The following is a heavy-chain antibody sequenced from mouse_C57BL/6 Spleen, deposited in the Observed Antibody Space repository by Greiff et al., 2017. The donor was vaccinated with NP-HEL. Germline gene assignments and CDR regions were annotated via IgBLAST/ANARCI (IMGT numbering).Heavy chain of an antibody. CDR2: IYPGDGDT. CDR1: GYAFNSSW. J-gene: IGHJ4*01. V-gene: IGHV1-82*01. Sequence: VQLVESGPELVKPGASVKISCKASGYAFNSSWMNWVKQRPGKGLEWIGRIYPGDGDTNYNGKFKGKATLTADKSSSAAYMQISGLTSEDSAVYSGARHGYSDCAIEYWGQVTSVTVSS. CDR3: ARHGYSDCAIEY. D-gene: IGHD2-3*01.